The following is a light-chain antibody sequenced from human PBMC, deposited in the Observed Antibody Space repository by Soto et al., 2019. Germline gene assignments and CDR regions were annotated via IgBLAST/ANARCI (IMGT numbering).Light chain of an antibody. J-gene: IGLJ1*01. CDR1: SSNIGSDS. CDR3: AAWDDSLNGYV. V-gene: IGLV1-44*01. CDR2: SNS. Sequence: QSVLTQPPSASGTPGQRVTISCSGSSSNIGSDSVNWYQQLPGTTPKLLIYSNSQRPSGVPDRFSGSKSGTSASLAISGLQSEDEADYYCAAWDDSLNGYVFGTGTKLIVL.